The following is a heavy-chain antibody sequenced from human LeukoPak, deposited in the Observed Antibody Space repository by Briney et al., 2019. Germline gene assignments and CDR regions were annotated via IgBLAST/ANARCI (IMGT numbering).Heavy chain of an antibody. V-gene: IGHV3-11*06. D-gene: IGHD3/OR15-3a*01. Sequence: PGGSLRPSCAASGFIFSDYYMSWIRQTPEKGLEWLSYISSSSGYKNYADSLKGRFTISRDNAKNSVYLQMNSLSAEDTAVYYCARQGLYDSSDFWTFQHWGQGTLVTVSS. J-gene: IGHJ1*01. CDR3: ARQGLYDSSDFWTFQH. CDR1: GFIFSDYY. CDR2: ISSSSGYK.